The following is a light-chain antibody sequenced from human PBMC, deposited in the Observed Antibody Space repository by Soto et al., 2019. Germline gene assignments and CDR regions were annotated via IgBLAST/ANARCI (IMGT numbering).Light chain of an antibody. CDR3: HQRSSWPRT. V-gene: IGKV3-11*01. Sequence: IELTQSPATLSLSPGESATLSCRASQSVSSYLAWYQQKPGQAPRLLIYDASNRATDIPASFSGSGSWTDFTLTISSLEPEAFAVSYWHQRSSWPRTFGQGAKVDIK. J-gene: IGKJ1*01. CDR2: DAS. CDR1: QSVSSY.